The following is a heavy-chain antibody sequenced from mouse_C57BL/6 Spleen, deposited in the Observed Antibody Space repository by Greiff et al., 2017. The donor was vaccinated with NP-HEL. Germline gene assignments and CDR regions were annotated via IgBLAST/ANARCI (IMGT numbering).Heavy chain of an antibody. D-gene: IGHD2-4*01. CDR2: IYPGNSDT. Sequence: EVQLQESGTVLARPGASVKMSCKTSGYTFTSYWMHWVKQRPGQGLEWIGAIYPGNSDTSYNQKFKGKAKLTAVTSASTAYMELSSLTNEDSAVYYCTPLYYDYDGGFAYWGQGTLVTVSA. J-gene: IGHJ3*01. CDR1: GYTFTSYW. V-gene: IGHV1-5*01. CDR3: TPLYYDYDGGFAY.